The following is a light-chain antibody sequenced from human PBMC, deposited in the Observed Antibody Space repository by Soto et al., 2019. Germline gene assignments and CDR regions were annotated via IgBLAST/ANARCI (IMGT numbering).Light chain of an antibody. V-gene: IGKV1-39*01. Sequence: DIQVTQSPSSLSVSMGDRVTITCRSSQTISVYLNWYQKKPGTPPKLLIYAASNLQSGFPSRFTGRGSGTDFPLTISSLHPDDFATYYCQQTYRTPYSFGQGTQLEI. CDR2: AAS. CDR1: QTISVY. J-gene: IGKJ2*03. CDR3: QQTYRTPYS.